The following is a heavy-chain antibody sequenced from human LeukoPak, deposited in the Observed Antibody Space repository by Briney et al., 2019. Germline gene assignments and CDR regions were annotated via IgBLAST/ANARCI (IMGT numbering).Heavy chain of an antibody. Sequence: ASVKVSCKVSGYTLTELSMHWVRQAPGKGLEXXXXXXXXDGETIYAQKFQGRVTMTEDTSTDTAYMELSSLRSEDTAVYYCATRREVYGYYYYYYGMDVWGQGTTVTVSS. CDR3: ATRREVYGYYYYYYGMDV. D-gene: IGHD5/OR15-5a*01. CDR2: XXXXDGET. J-gene: IGHJ6*02. CDR1: GYTLTELS. V-gene: IGHV1-24*01.